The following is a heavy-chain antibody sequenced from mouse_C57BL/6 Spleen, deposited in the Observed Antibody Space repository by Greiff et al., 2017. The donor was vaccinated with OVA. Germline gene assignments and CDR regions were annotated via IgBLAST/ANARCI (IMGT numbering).Heavy chain of an antibody. CDR1: GFTFTDYY. J-gene: IGHJ1*03. Sequence: EVQVVESGGGLVQPGGSLSLSCAASGFTFTDYYMSWVRQPPGKALEWLGFIRNKANGYTTEYSASVKGRFTISRDNSQSILYLQMNALRAEDSATYYCARSTTVVPYWYFDVWGTGTTVTVSS. D-gene: IGHD1-1*01. CDR2: IRNKANGYTT. V-gene: IGHV7-3*01. CDR3: ARSTTVVPYWYFDV.